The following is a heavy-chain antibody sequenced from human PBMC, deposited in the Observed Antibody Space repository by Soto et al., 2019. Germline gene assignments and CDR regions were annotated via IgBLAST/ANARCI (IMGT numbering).Heavy chain of an antibody. D-gene: IGHD3-22*01. Sequence: PGGSLRLSCAASRFKFSDYSMNWVRQAPGKGLEWVSSISPRSAYIHYADAVKGRFLISRDDGKNALILQMNSLRAEDTAVYYCAPLIKTYYDDSSGYSQDYWGQGTLVTVSS. CDR1: RFKFSDYS. J-gene: IGHJ4*02. CDR2: ISPRSAYI. V-gene: IGHV3-21*01. CDR3: APLIKTYYDDSSGYSQDY.